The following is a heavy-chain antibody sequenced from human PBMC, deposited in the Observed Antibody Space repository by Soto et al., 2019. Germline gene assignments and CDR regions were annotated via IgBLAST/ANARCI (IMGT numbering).Heavy chain of an antibody. CDR1: GFTFTSYA. CDR2: ISGSGGST. D-gene: IGHD2-8*01. Sequence: GGSLRLSCAASGFTFTSYAMSWVRQAPEEGLEWVSSISGSGGSTYYADSVKGRLTISKDASRNTVHMHMNSLRADHTATYFCVSWVSYYLDYWGHGTLVTVYS. CDR3: VSWVSYYLDY. V-gene: IGHV3-23*01. J-gene: IGHJ4*01.